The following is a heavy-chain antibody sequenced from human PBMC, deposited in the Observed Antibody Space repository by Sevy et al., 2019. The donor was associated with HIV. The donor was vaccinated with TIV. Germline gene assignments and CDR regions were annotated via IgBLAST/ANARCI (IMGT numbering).Heavy chain of an antibody. CDR2: IYSNGHI. Sequence: SETLSLTCTVSGGSITSLYWNWIRQPPGKGLEWSANIYSNGHINYNPSLKSRVTLSLDTSKNQFSLRLSSVTAADTAMYYCAGENAWGRGYSWGQGTLVTVYS. CDR1: GGSITSLY. J-gene: IGHJ4*02. CDR3: AGENAWGRGYS. V-gene: IGHV4-59*08. D-gene: IGHD1-26*01.